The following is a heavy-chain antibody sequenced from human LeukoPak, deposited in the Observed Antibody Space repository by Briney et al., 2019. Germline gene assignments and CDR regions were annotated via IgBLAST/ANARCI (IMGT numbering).Heavy chain of an antibody. V-gene: IGHV1-8*01. J-gene: IGHJ4*02. D-gene: IGHD6-13*01. CDR3: ARGLYSSSWYSNGDY. CDR1: GYTFTSYD. CDR2: MNPNSGNT. Sequence: ASVKVSCKASGYTFTSYDINWVRQATGQGLEWMGWMNPNSGNTGYAQKFQGRVTMTRNTSISTAYMELSSLRSEDTAVYYRARGLYSSSWYSNGDYWGQGTLVTVSS.